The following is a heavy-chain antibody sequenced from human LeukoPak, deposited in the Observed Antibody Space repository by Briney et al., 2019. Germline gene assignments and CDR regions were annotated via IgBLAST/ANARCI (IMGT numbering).Heavy chain of an antibody. CDR3: ARQGGAGKYYYYYMDV. D-gene: IGHD6-13*01. J-gene: IGHJ6*03. V-gene: IGHV5-51*01. Sequence: GESLKISCQGSGYNFPIYWIGWVRQMPGQGLEWMGIIYPDDSNTIYGPSFQGQVTISADKSINTAYLEWSSLKASDTDIYCARQGGAGKYYYYYMDVWGKGTTVTVSS. CDR2: IYPDDSNT. CDR1: GYNFPIYW.